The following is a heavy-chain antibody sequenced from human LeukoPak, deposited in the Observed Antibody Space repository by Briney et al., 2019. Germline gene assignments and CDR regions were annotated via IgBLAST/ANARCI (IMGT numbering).Heavy chain of an antibody. V-gene: IGHV3-53*01. CDR2: IYSGGST. CDR1: GFTFSSNY. Sequence: GGSLRLSCAASGFTFSSNYMSWVRQAPGKGLEWVSVIYSGGSTYYADSVKGRFTISRDNSKNTLYLQMNSLRAEDTAVYYCARDPRGYERAFDIWGQGTMVTVSS. J-gene: IGHJ3*02. D-gene: IGHD5-12*01. CDR3: ARDPRGYERAFDI.